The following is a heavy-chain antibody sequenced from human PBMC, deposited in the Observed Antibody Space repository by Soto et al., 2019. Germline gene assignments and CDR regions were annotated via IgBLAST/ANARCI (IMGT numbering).Heavy chain of an antibody. D-gene: IGHD1-1*01. CDR3: ARVERGTATTVVDAFDI. CDR2: MSHSGGT. Sequence: QVQLQQWGAGLLKPSETLSLTCAVYGGFVSSGSYYWSWIRQPPGKGLEWIGEMSHSGGTHFNPSLKRGVTISVDTSKNQFSLKMSSVTAAETALYYCARVERGTATTVVDAFDIWGPGTMVTVSS. CDR1: GGFVSSGSYY. J-gene: IGHJ3*02. V-gene: IGHV4-34*01.